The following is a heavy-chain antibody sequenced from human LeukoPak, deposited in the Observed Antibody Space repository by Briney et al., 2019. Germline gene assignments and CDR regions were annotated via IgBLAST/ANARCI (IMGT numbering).Heavy chain of an antibody. Sequence: KASETLSLTCTVSGGSVSSGSYYWSWIRQPPGKGLEWIGYIYYSGSTNYNPSLKSRVTISVDTSKNQFSLKLSSVTAADTAVYYCARQQEGLVAVAAHFDYWGQGTLVTVSS. D-gene: IGHD2-15*01. V-gene: IGHV4-61*01. J-gene: IGHJ4*02. CDR2: IYYSGST. CDR3: ARQQEGLVAVAAHFDY. CDR1: GGSVSSGSYY.